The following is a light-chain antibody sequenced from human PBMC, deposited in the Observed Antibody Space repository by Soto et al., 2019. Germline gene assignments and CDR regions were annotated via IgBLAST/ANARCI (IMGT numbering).Light chain of an antibody. CDR2: DVS. J-gene: IGLJ1*01. CDR1: SCDVGNYNL. V-gene: IGLV2-23*02. Sequence: QSVLTQPASVSGSPGQSITISCTETSCDVGNYNLVSWYQQHPGKAPKLMIYDVSKRPSGVSNRFSGSKSGNTASLTISGLQADDEADYYCCSYAGDSYVFGTGTKVTVL. CDR3: CSYAGDSYV.